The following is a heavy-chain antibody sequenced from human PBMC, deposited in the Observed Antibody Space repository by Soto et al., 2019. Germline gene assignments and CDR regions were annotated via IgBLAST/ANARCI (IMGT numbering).Heavy chain of an antibody. J-gene: IGHJ4*02. V-gene: IGHV3-66*01. CDR3: AREHPGIAAAGYYFAY. D-gene: IGHD6-13*01. CDR2: IYSGGST. Sequence: EVQLVESGGGLVQPGGSLRLACAASGFTVSSNYMSWVRQAPGKGLEWVSVIYSGGSTYYADSVKGRFTISRDNSKNTLYLQMNSLRAEDTAVYYCAREHPGIAAAGYYFAYWGQGTLVTVSS. CDR1: GFTVSSNY.